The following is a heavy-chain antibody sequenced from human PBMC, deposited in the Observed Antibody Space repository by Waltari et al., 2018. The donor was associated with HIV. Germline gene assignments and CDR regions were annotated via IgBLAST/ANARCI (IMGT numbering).Heavy chain of an antibody. CDR1: GFHFSSYW. CDR3: ARESATSPRYAMDV. Sequence: EVHLVESGGTLVQPGGSLRLSCAASGFHFSSYWMGWVRPAPGKGLEWVANIKQDGSEKNYVASMKGRFTISRDNAKNSLYLQMNSLRVEDTAVYYCARESATSPRYAMDVWGQGTTVTVSS. CDR2: IKQDGSEK. D-gene: IGHD1-26*01. V-gene: IGHV3-7*01. J-gene: IGHJ6*02.